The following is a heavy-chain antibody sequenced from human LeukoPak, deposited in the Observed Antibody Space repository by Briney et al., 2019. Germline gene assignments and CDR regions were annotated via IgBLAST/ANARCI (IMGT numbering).Heavy chain of an antibody. D-gene: IGHD2-2*01. CDR3: ARSVAKYCSSTSCYPTYFDY. J-gene: IGHJ4*02. CDR2: ISAYNGNI. V-gene: IGHV1-18*01. Sequence: GASVKVSCKASGYTFTSYGISWVRRAPGQGLEWMGWISAYNGNINYAQKFQGRVTMTTDTSTSTAYMELRSLRSDDTAVYYCARSVAKYCSSTSCYPTYFDYWGQGTLVTVSS. CDR1: GYTFTSYG.